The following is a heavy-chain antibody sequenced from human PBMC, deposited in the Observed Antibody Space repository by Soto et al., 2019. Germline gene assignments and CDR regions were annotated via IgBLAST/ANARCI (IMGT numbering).Heavy chain of an antibody. CDR1: GFTFSSYA. V-gene: IGHV3-30-3*01. Sequence: GGSLRLSCAASGFTFSSYAMHWVRQAPGKGLEWVAVISYDGSNKYYADSVKGRFTISRDNSKNTLYLQMNSLRAEDTAVYYCARGTYYYGSGSLHFDYWGQGTLVTVSS. CDR2: ISYDGSNK. J-gene: IGHJ4*02. D-gene: IGHD3-10*01. CDR3: ARGTYYYGSGSLHFDY.